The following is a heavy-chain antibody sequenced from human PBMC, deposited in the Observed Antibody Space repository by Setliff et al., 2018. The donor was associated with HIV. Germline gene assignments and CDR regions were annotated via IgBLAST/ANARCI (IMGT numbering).Heavy chain of an antibody. CDR3: AAATVGEAGYYGIDV. V-gene: IGHV4-38-2*02. D-gene: IGHD1-26*01. CDR1: GYSINSGYY. CDR2: MSHSGST. Sequence: SETLSLTCTISGYSINSGYYWGWIRQPPGKGLEWIGSMSHSGSTYYNPSLKSRLTRSVDTSKNQFSMKLSSVTAADTAVYYCAAATVGEAGYYGIDVWGPGTTVTVSS. J-gene: IGHJ6*02.